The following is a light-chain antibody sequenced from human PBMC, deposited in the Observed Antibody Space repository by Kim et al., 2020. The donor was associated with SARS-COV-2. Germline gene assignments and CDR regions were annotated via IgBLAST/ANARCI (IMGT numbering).Light chain of an antibody. CDR3: CSYAGSSTFV. Sequence: GQSITISCTGTSSDVGNYNLVSWYQQHPDKAPKLMIYEGTKRPSGVSHRFSGSKSGNTASLTIYGLQAEDEADYYCCSYAGSSTFVFGGGTKVTVL. CDR1: SSDVGNYNL. CDR2: EGT. J-gene: IGLJ2*01. V-gene: IGLV2-23*03.